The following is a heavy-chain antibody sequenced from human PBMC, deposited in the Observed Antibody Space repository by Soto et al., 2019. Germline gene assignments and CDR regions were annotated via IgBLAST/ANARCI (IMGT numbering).Heavy chain of an antibody. V-gene: IGHV3-33*06. CDR2: IWYDGSNR. CDR1: GFTFSDYG. D-gene: IGHD3-10*01. J-gene: IGHJ6*02. CDR3: AKDLNYYASGIYPPGMDV. Sequence: QVQLVESGGGVVQPGRSLRLSCAASGFTFSDYGMHWVRQAPGKGLEWVAVIWYDGSNRYYADSVNGRFTISRDNSKNIVYLQMNSLRAEDTAVYYCAKDLNYYASGIYPPGMDVWGQGTTVIVSS.